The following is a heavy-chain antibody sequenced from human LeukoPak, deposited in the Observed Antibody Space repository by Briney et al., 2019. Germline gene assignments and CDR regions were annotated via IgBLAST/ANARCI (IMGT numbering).Heavy chain of an antibody. Sequence: SETLSLTCTVSGGSISSHYWSWIRQPPGKGLEWIGYIYYSGSTNYNPSLKSRVTISVDTSKNQFSLKLSSVTAADTAVYYCARARVGYYYGSGSYQKYYFDYWGQGTLVTVSS. CDR2: IYYSGST. J-gene: IGHJ4*02. CDR1: GGSISSHY. V-gene: IGHV4-59*11. CDR3: ARARVGYYYGSGSYQKYYFDY. D-gene: IGHD3-10*01.